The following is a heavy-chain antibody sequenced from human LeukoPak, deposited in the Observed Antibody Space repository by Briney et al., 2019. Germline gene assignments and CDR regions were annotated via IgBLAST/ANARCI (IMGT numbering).Heavy chain of an antibody. J-gene: IGHJ4*02. V-gene: IGHV4-39*07. CDR2: IYHSGTT. CDR3: ARGPYNSGWYQFDY. Sequence: SETLSLTCTVSGGSISSSISYWGWIRQTPGRGLEWMGNIYHSGTTYYNPSLKSRVTISLDTSKNQLSLKLSSVTAADTAVYYCARGPYNSGWYQFDYWGQGTLVTVSS. CDR1: GGSISSSISY. D-gene: IGHD6-19*01.